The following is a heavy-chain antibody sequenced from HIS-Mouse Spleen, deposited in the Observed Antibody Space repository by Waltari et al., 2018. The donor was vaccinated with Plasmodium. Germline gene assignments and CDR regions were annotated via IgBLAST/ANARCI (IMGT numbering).Heavy chain of an antibody. CDR2: KNPNSVNT. V-gene: IGHV1-8*01. Sequence: QVQLVQSGAEVKKPGASVKVSCKASGYTFTSYDINWVRQATGQGLEWRGWKNPNSVNTGDAQKFQGRVTMTRNTSISTAYMELGSLRSEDTAVYYCARGGLITGTLYYYYGMDVWGQGTTVTVSS. J-gene: IGHJ6*02. CDR3: ARGGLITGTLYYYYGMDV. D-gene: IGHD1-7*01. CDR1: GYTFTSYD.